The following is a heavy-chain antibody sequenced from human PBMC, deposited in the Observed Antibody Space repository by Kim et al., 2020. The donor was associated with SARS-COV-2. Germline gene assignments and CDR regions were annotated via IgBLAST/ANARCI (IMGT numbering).Heavy chain of an antibody. J-gene: IGHJ2*01. V-gene: IGHV4-39*01. D-gene: IGHD3-16*02. CDR3: ARLTVKGLISYFDL. CDR1: GGSISSSSYY. Sequence: SETLSLTCTVSGGSISSSSYYWGWIRQPPGKGLEWIGSIYYSGSTYYNPSLKSRVTISVDTSKNQFSLKLSSVTAADTAVYYCARLTVKGLISYFDLWGRGTLVTVSS. CDR2: IYYSGST.